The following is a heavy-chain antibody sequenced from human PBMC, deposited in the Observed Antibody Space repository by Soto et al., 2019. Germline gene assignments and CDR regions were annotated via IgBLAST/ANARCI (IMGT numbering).Heavy chain of an antibody. Sequence: QITLKESGPPLVKPTQTLTLTCTFSGFSLSTSGVAVGWIRQPPGKALEWLALIYWDDDKRYSPSLKSRLTITKNTAKNQVVPTMTNMDPVDTATYYCAHRRGYYGSGSYSGMFWFDPWGQGTLVTVSS. CDR2: IYWDDDK. CDR1: GFSLSTSGVA. J-gene: IGHJ5*02. V-gene: IGHV2-5*02. CDR3: AHRRGYYGSGSYSGMFWFDP. D-gene: IGHD3-10*01.